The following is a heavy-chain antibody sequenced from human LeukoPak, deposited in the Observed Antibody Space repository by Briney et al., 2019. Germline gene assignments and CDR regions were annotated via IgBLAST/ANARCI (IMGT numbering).Heavy chain of an antibody. CDR3: ASHYCSSTSCPGSAFDI. J-gene: IGHJ3*02. Sequence: ASVKVSCKASGYTFTSYGISWVRQAPGQGLEWMGWISAYNGNTNYAQKLQGRVTMTTDTSTSTAYMELRSLRSDDTAVYYCASHYCSSTSCPGSAFDIWGQGTMVTVSS. D-gene: IGHD2-2*01. V-gene: IGHV1-18*01. CDR2: ISAYNGNT. CDR1: GYTFTSYG.